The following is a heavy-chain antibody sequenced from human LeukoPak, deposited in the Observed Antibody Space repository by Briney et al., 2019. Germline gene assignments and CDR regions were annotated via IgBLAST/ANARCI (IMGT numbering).Heavy chain of an antibody. V-gene: IGHV3-48*01. D-gene: IGHD3-10*01. Sequence: PGGSLRLSCAASGFTLSSYSMNWVRQAPGKGLEWVSYISISSSTIYYADSVKGRFTISRDNAKNSLYLQMNSLRAEDTAVYYCAREPYYYGSGSHMGNWFDPWGQGTLVTVSS. CDR1: GFTLSSYS. CDR2: ISISSSTI. CDR3: AREPYYYGSGSHMGNWFDP. J-gene: IGHJ5*02.